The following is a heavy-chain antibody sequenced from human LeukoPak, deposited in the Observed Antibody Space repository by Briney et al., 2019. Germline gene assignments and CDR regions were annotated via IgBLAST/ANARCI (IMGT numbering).Heavy chain of an antibody. CDR1: GFYFNNYK. CDR3: ARVLRYCSGGNCYFGGLGYMDV. D-gene: IGHD2-15*01. J-gene: IGHJ6*03. CDR2: ITRSGTYR. V-gene: IGHV3-21*04. Sequence: GGCLRLSCAASGFYFNNYKMNWVRQAPGKGLEWVSSITRSGTYRYYAESVKGRLTISRDNAKNSLFLQMNSLRAEDTAVYHCARVLRYCSGGNCYFGGLGYMDVWGKGTTVTISS.